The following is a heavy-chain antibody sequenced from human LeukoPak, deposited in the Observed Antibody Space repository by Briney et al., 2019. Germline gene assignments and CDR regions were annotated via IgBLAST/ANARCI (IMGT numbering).Heavy chain of an antibody. CDR2: INHSGST. Sequence: PSETLSLTCAVYGGSFSGYYWSWIRQPPGKGLEWIGEINHSGSTNYNPSLKSRVTISVDTSKNQFSLKLSSVTAADTAVYYCARGRARRQWPYFDYWGQGTLVTVSS. J-gene: IGHJ4*02. D-gene: IGHD6-19*01. V-gene: IGHV4-34*01. CDR1: GGSFSGYY. CDR3: ARGRARRQWPYFDY.